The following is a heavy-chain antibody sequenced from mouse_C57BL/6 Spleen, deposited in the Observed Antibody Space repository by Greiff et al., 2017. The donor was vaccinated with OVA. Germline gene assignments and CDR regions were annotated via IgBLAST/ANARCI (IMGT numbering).Heavy chain of an antibody. V-gene: IGHV1-80*01. Sequence: QVQLQQSGAELVKPGASVKISCKASGYAFSSYWMNWVKQRPGKGLEWIGQIYPGDGDTNYNGKFKGKATLTADKSSSTAYMQLSSLTSEDSAVYFCARSEYGNSYAMDYWGQGTSVTVSS. J-gene: IGHJ4*01. CDR3: ARSEYGNSYAMDY. D-gene: IGHD2-1*01. CDR1: GYAFSSYW. CDR2: IYPGDGDT.